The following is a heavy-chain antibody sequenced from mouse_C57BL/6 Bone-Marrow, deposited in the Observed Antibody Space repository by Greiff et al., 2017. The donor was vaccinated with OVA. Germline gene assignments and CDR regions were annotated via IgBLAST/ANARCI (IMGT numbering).Heavy chain of an antibody. CDR1: GFTFSDYG. CDR3: ARHLYYGNYFDY. J-gene: IGHJ2*01. CDR2: ISNLAYSI. V-gene: IGHV5-15*01. Sequence: DVQLQESGGGLVQPGGSLKLSCAASGFTFSDYGMAWVRQAPRKGPEWVAFISNLAYSIYYADTVTGRFTISRENAKNTLYLEMSSLRSEDTAMYYCARHLYYGNYFDYWGQGTTLTVSS. D-gene: IGHD2-1*01.